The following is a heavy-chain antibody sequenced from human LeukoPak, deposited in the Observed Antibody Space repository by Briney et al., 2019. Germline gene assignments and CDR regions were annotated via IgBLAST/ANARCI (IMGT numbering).Heavy chain of an antibody. CDR1: GGSISSYY. CDR3: ASPHPYSSGWDLDY. Sequence: SETLSLTCTVSGGSISSYYWSWIRQPPGKGLEWIGYIYYSGSTNYNPSLKSRVTISVDTSKNQFSLKLSSVTAADTAVYYCASPHPYSSGWDLDYWGQGTLVTVSS. D-gene: IGHD6-19*01. V-gene: IGHV4-59*12. CDR2: IYYSGST. J-gene: IGHJ4*02.